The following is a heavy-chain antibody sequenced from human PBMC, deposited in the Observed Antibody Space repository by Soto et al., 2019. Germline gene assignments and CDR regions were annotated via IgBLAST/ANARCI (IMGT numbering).Heavy chain of an antibody. J-gene: IGHJ4*02. Sequence: PSETLSLTCSVSGASIGSGDYYWSWIRQPPGKGLEWIGYIYYSGNTGYVKKFQGRVTITRDTSASTAYMELSSLRSEDTAVYYCARDLGGWPDYWGQGTLVTVS. CDR3: ARDLGGWPDY. CDR2: IYYSGNT. V-gene: IGHV4-30-4*02. CDR1: GASIGSGDYY. D-gene: IGHD2-15*01.